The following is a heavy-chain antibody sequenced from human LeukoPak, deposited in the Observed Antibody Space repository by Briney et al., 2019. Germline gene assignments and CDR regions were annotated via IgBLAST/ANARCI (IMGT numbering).Heavy chain of an antibody. D-gene: IGHD3-3*01. V-gene: IGHV4-59*01. J-gene: IGHJ4*02. Sequence: SETLSLTCTVSGGSISSYYWSWVRQPPGKGLEGIGYIYYSGSTNYNPSLKSRVTISVDTSKNQFSLKLSSVTAADTAVYYCARDRSGYPYYGGQGTLVTVSS. CDR1: GGSISSYY. CDR2: IYYSGST. CDR3: ARDRSGYPYY.